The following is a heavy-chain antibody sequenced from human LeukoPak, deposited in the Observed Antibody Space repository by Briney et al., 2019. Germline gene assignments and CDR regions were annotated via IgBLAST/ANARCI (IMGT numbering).Heavy chain of an antibody. Sequence: PGGSLRLSCAGSGFTFGGYGMHWVRQTPGKGLEWVAVIAYDGSRAFYADSVKGRFTISRDNSKNTMSVQMDDLRAEDTAVYYCTRYNNAHFDYWGQGTLVTVSS. J-gene: IGHJ4*02. V-gene: IGHV3-33*01. CDR1: GFTFGGYG. CDR2: IAYDGSRA. D-gene: IGHD1-14*01. CDR3: TRYNNAHFDY.